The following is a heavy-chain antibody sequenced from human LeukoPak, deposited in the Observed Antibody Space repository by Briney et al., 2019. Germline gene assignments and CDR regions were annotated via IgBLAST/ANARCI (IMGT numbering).Heavy chain of an antibody. Sequence: PSETLSLTCVVSGVSLHRSFWTWVRQPPGKGLEWIGYIYYSGSTNYNPSLKSRVTISVDTSKNQFSLKLSSVTAADTAVYYCVRLRPSGYSSGWYVDYWGQGTLVTVSS. V-gene: IGHV4-59*08. D-gene: IGHD6-19*01. J-gene: IGHJ4*02. CDR1: GVSLHRSF. CDR3: VRLRPSGYSSGWYVDY. CDR2: IYYSGST.